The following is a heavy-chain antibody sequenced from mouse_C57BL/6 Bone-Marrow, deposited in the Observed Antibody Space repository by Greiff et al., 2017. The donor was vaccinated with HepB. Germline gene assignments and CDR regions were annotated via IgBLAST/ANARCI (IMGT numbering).Heavy chain of an antibody. J-gene: IGHJ2*01. Sequence: EVMLVESGGGLVKPGGSLKLSCAASGFTFSSYTMSWVRQTPEKRLEWVATISGGGGNTYYPDSVKGRFTISRDNDKNTLYLQMSSLRSEDTALYYCARDGYYPYYFDYWGQGTTLTVSS. CDR3: ARDGYYPYYFDY. V-gene: IGHV5-9*01. CDR2: ISGGGGNT. CDR1: GFTFSSYT. D-gene: IGHD2-3*01.